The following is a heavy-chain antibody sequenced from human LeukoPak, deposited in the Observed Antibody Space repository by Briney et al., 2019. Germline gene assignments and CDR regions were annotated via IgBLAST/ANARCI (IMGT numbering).Heavy chain of an antibody. D-gene: IGHD2-2*02. J-gene: IGHJ6*02. CDR2: IYYSGST. V-gene: IGHV4-59*01. CDR3: ARAIYYYYCMDV. Sequence: SETLSLTCTVSGGSISNYYWSWIRQPPGKGLEWIGYIYYSGSTNYNPSLKSRVTISVDTSKNQFSLKLSSVTAADTAVYYCARAIYYYYCMDVWGQGTTVTVSS. CDR1: GGSISNYY.